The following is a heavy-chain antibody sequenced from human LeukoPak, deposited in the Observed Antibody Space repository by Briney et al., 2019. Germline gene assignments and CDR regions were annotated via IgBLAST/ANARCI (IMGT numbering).Heavy chain of an antibody. D-gene: IGHD6-19*01. J-gene: IGHJ4*01. CDR2: LSGNGITT. CDR1: GFTFSNSA. V-gene: IGHV3-23*01. Sequence: PGGSLRLSCAASGFTFSNSAMRWIRQAPGKGLEWVSTLSGNGITTYYADSVKGRFTISRDNSKNTLYLQMNSLRAEDTAVYYCAKGIYSSGWSYFDYWGHGTLVTVSS. CDR3: AKGIYSSGWSYFDY.